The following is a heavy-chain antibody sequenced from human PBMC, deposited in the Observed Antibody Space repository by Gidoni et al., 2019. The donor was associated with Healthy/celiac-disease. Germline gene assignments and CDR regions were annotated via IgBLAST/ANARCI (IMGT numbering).Heavy chain of an antibody. CDR3: AKDGRRITIFGALDV. V-gene: IGHV3-9*01. CDR2: ISWNSGSI. Sequence: EVQLVESGGGLVQPGRSRRLSCAASGFTFDDYAMHWGRQAPGKGLEWVSGISWNSGSIGYADSVKGRFTISRDNAKNSLYLQMNSLRAEDTALYYCAKDGRRITIFGALDVWGQGTTVTVSS. D-gene: IGHD3-3*01. CDR1: GFTFDDYA. J-gene: IGHJ6*02.